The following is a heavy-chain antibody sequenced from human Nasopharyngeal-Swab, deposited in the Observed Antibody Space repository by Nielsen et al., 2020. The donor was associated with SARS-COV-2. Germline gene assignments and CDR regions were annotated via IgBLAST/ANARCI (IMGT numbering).Heavy chain of an antibody. Sequence: SVKVSCRASAGTFSSYAISWVRQAPGQGLEWMGGIIPIFGTANYAQKFQGRVTITADESTSTAYMELSSLRSEDTAVYYCARVYGDPSTFDYWGQGTLVTVSS. CDR3: ARVYGDPSTFDY. CDR2: IIPIFGTA. V-gene: IGHV1-69*13. CDR1: AGTFSSYA. J-gene: IGHJ4*02. D-gene: IGHD4-17*01.